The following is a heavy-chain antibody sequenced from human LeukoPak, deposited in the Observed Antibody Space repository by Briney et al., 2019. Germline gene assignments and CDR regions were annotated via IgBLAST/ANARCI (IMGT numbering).Heavy chain of an antibody. CDR2: IRGNGET. D-gene: IGHD3-16*01. CDR3: AKASWVSSTDAVR. Sequence: GGSLRLSCAASGLSFSSFAMSWVRQGPARGLEWVSSIRGNGETLYADSVKGRFILSSDSSRNTVYFQLNNLRVEDTAIYYCAKASWVSSTDAVRWGQGTLVTVSS. CDR1: GLSFSSFA. V-gene: IGHV3-23*01. J-gene: IGHJ4*02.